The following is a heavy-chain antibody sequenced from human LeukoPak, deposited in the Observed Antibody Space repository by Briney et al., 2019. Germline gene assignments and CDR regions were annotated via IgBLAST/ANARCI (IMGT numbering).Heavy chain of an antibody. V-gene: IGHV3-74*01. CDR1: GFTFSTYW. D-gene: IGHD2-2*01. J-gene: IGHJ4*02. CDR3: ARAVPAATVDY. Sequence: PGGSLRLSCAASGFTFSTYWVHWVRQAPGKGLVWVSRINTDGSSTSYADSVKGRFTISRDNAKNTLYLQMNSLRAEDTAVYYCARAVPAATVDYWGRGTLVTVSS. CDR2: INTDGSST.